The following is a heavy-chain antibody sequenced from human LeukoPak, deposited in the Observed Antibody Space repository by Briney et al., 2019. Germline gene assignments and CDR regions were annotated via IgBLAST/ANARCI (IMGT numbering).Heavy chain of an antibody. CDR2: IYSGGST. CDR1: GFTVSSNY. D-gene: IGHD3-3*01. Sequence: QPGGSLRLSCAASGFTVSSNYMSWVRQAPGKGLEWVSVIYSGGSTYYADSVKGRFTISRDNSKNTLYLQMNSLRAEDTAVYYCASNPRETNYDFWSGYYPFEYWGQGTLVTVSS. V-gene: IGHV3-53*01. J-gene: IGHJ4*02. CDR3: ASNPRETNYDFWSGYYPFEY.